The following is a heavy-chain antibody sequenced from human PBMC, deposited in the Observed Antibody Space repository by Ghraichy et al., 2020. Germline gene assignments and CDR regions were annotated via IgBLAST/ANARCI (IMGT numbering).Heavy chain of an antibody. V-gene: IGHV3-64D*06. D-gene: IGHD6-19*01. J-gene: IGHJ4*02. CDR3: VTGAAGDIAVNGIWSHCFDF. Sequence: GGSLRLSCSASGLTFSRYSIHWVRQAPGKGLEYVSVVSSNGRTTYYADSVRGRFTTSRDNAKNTAYLQLNSLRPEDTAVYYCVTGAAGDIAVNGIWSHCFDFWGQGTLVTVSS. CDR2: VSSNGRTT. CDR1: GLTFSRYS.